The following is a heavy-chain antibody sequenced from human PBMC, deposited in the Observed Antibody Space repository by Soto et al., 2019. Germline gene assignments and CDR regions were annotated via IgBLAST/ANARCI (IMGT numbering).Heavy chain of an antibody. J-gene: IGHJ4*02. CDR3: AKGSGDIVVVVAAYYFDY. D-gene: IGHD2-15*01. CDR1: GFTFSSYA. V-gene: IGHV3-23*01. CDR2: ISGSGGST. Sequence: PGGSLRLSCAASGFTFSSYAMSWVRQAPGKGLEWVSAISGSGGSTYYADSVKGRFTISRDNSKNTLYLQMNSLRAEDTAVYYCAKGSGDIVVVVAAYYFDYWGQGTLVTVSS.